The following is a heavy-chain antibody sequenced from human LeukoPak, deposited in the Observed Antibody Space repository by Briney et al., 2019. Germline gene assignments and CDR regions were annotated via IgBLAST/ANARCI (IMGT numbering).Heavy chain of an antibody. D-gene: IGHD6-13*01. J-gene: IGHJ5*02. CDR2: IYYSGST. Sequence: SETLSLTCTVSGGSISSYYWSWIRQPPGKGLEWIGYIYYSGSTNYNPSLKSRVTISVDTSKNQFSLKLSSVTAADTAVYYCARDSGNSSSWYYWFDPWGQGTLVTVSS. V-gene: IGHV4-59*01. CDR3: ARDSGNSSSWYYWFDP. CDR1: GGSISSYY.